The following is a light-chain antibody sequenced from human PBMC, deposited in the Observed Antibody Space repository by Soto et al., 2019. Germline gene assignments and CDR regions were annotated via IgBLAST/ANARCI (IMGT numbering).Light chain of an antibody. J-gene: IGLJ2*01. Sequence: QSVLTQPPSASGTPGQRVTISCSGSSSNIGSNYVYWYQQLPGTAPKLPLNRNNQQHQGVPDRFSGSNSGTCNSPAISGLGYEDEDDYYCAAWDDSLSVVFGGGTQLTVL. V-gene: IGLV1-47*01. CDR1: SSNIGSNY. CDR3: AAWDDSLSVV. CDR2: RNN.